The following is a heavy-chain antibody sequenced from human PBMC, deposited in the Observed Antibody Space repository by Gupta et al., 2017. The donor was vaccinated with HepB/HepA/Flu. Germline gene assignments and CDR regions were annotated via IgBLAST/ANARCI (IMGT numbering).Heavy chain of an antibody. D-gene: IGHD1-26*01. V-gene: IGHV4-39*01. CDR1: GDSINSNLYF. CDR2: INYSGNT. Sequence: QLQLQESGPGLVKPSETLSLTCTVSGDSINSNLYFWGWIRQPPGKGLEWIGGINYSGNTYYTPSLQSRLTISVDPSKSQFSLRMTSVTAADTAVYYCARRNGLVGLTDPFDYWGHGTLVTVSS. CDR3: ARRNGLVGLTDPFDY. J-gene: IGHJ4*01.